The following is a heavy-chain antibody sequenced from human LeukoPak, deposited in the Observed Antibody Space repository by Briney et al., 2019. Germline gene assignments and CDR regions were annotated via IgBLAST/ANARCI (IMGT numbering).Heavy chain of an antibody. V-gene: IGHV3-21*01. J-gene: IGHJ3*02. CDR3: AKYQTGTWTSYDSSDI. CDR1: GFTFSDYS. CDR2: INGESTFK. Sequence: GGSLRLSCAGGFTFSDYSMNWIRQAPGKGLEWVSSINGESTFKVYADSVKGRFTISRDNAKNSLYLQMDSLRAEDTAVYYCAKYQTGTWTSYDSSDIWGQGTLVTVSS. D-gene: IGHD1-7*01.